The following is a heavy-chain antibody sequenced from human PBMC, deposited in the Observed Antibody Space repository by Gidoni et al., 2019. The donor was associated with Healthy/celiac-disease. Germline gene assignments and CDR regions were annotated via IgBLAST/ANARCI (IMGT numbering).Heavy chain of an antibody. CDR3: AKALRFGEPSDAFDI. J-gene: IGHJ3*02. V-gene: IGHV3-23*01. CDR1: GFTLSSDA. CDR2: ISGSGGST. D-gene: IGHD3-10*01. Sequence: EVQLLESAGGLVQPGGSLSLSCAASGFTLSSDAMRWVRRAPGKGVEWVSGISGSGGSTYYADSVKGRFTISRDNSKNTLYLQMNSLRAEDTAVYYCAKALRFGEPSDAFDIWGQGTMVTVSS.